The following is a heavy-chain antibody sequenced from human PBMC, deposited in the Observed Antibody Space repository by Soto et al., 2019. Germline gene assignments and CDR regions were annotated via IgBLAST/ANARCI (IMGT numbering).Heavy chain of an antibody. D-gene: IGHD2-21*02. CDR2: IIPILGIA. V-gene: IGHV1-69*08. J-gene: IGHJ6*02. CDR3: ARETQHIVVVTAIRPMDV. CDR1: GGTFSSYT. Sequence: QVQLVQSGAEVKKPGSSVKVSCKASGGTFSSYTISWVRQAPGQGLEWMGRIIPILGIANYAQKFQGRVTITADKXTXTXXMELSSLRSEDTAVYYWARETQHIVVVTAIRPMDVWGQGTTVTVSS.